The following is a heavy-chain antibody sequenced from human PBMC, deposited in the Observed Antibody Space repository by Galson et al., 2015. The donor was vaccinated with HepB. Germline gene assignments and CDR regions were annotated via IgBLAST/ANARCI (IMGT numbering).Heavy chain of an antibody. CDR2: INPSGGST. CDR1: GYTFTTYY. V-gene: IGHV1-46*01. Sequence: SVKVSCKASGYTFTTYYMHWMRQAPGQGLEWMGIINPSGGSTSYAQKFQGRVTMTRDTSTSTAYMELSSLRSEDTAVYYCARRCPMRRSGTALGLNYYYGMDVWGQGTTVTVSS. J-gene: IGHJ6*02. D-gene: IGHD6-13*01. CDR3: ARRCPMRRSGTALGLNYYYGMDV.